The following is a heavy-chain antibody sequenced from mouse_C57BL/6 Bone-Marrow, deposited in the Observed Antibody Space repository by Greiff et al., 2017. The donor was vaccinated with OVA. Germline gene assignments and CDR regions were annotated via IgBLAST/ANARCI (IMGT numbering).Heavy chain of an antibody. CDR1: GYTFTSYN. D-gene: IGHD2-4*01. Sequence: QSGAELVRPGASVKMSCKASGYTFTSYNMHWVKQTPRQGLEWIGAIYPGNGDTSYNQKFKGKATLTVDKSSSTAYMQLSSLTSEDSAVYFCASSYDYDGPSWFAYWGQGTLVTVSA. V-gene: IGHV1-12*01. CDR2: IYPGNGDT. J-gene: IGHJ3*01. CDR3: ASSYDYDGPSWFAY.